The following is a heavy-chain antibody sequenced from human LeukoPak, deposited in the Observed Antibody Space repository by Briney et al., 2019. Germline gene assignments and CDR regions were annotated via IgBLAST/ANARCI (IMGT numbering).Heavy chain of an antibody. CDR1: GFTFDDYA. D-gene: IGHD5-12*01. CDR3: AREGPATTTFDY. CDR2: ISGDGGST. V-gene: IGHV3-43*02. Sequence: PGGSLRLSCAASGFTFDDYAMHWVRQAPGKGLEWVSLISGDGGSTYYADSVKGRFTISRDNSKNSLYPQMNSLRTEDTALYYCAREGPATTTFDYWGQGTLVTVSS. J-gene: IGHJ4*02.